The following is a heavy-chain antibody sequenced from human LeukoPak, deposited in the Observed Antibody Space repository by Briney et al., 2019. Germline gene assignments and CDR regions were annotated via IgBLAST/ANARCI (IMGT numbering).Heavy chain of an antibody. CDR2: ISASGGST. CDR1: GFTFSSNF. V-gene: IGHV3-23*01. CDR3: AELGITMIGGV. Sequence: GGSLRLSCAASGFTFSSNFMSWVRQAPGKGLEWVSVISASGGSTYYADSVKGRFTISRDNAKNSLYLQMNSLRAEDTAVYYCAELGITMIGGVWGKGTTVTISS. D-gene: IGHD3-10*02. J-gene: IGHJ6*04.